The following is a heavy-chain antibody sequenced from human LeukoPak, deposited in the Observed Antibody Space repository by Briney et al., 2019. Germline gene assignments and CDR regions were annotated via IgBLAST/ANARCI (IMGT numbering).Heavy chain of an antibody. CDR2: INHSGST. CDR1: GGSFSGYY. CDR3: ARRSPPRDY. V-gene: IGHV4-34*01. J-gene: IGHJ4*02. Sequence: PSETLSLTCAVYGGSFSGYYWSWIRQPPGKGLEWIGEINHSGSTNYNPSFKSRVTISVDTSKNQFSLKLSSVTAADTAVYYCARRSPPRDYWGQGTLVTVSS.